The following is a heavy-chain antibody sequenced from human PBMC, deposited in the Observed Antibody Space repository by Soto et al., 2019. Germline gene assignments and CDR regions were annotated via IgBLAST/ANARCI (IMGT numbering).Heavy chain of an antibody. CDR3: ARDMWSSGWRTTSLYYYYGMDV. Sequence: EEQLLQSGGGLVQPGGSLRLSCAASGFTFSKYSMSWVRQAPGKGLEWVSAISGNDGNTFYPDSVKGRFTISRDNSKNTLYLQMNSLRAEDTAVYYCARDMWSSGWRTTSLYYYYGMDVWGQGTTVTVSS. CDR2: ISGNDGNT. V-gene: IGHV3-23*01. J-gene: IGHJ6*02. CDR1: GFTFSKYS. D-gene: IGHD6-19*01.